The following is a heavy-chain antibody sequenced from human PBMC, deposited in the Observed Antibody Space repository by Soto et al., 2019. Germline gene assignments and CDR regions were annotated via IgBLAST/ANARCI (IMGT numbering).Heavy chain of an antibody. J-gene: IGHJ5*02. CDR1: GFTFSTFA. V-gene: IGHV3-33*01. D-gene: IGHD2-8*01. CDR3: VRGSSCSNGVRYNLGWFGP. CDR2: IWPDGNDK. Sequence: QVQLVESGGGVVQPGRSLRLSCTASGFTFSTFALHWVRQGPGKGLAWVAIIWPDGNDKYYADSVKGRFTISSDNSKNTLSLQMNSLRAEDTAVYYCVRGSSCSNGVRYNLGWFGPWGQGTLVTVSS.